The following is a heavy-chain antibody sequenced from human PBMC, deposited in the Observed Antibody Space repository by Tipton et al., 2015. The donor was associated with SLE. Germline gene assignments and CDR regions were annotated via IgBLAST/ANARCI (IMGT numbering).Heavy chain of an antibody. CDR2: IRYDGSNK. V-gene: IGHV3-30*02. J-gene: IGHJ3*02. CDR3: AKDWKQQLTYDAFDI. Sequence: SLRLSCAASGFTFSSYGMHWVRQAPGKGLEWVAFIRYDGSNKYYADSVKGRFTISRDNSKNTLYLQMNSLRAEDTAVYYCAKDWKQQLTYDAFDIWGHGTMVTVSS. D-gene: IGHD6-13*01. CDR1: GFTFSSYG.